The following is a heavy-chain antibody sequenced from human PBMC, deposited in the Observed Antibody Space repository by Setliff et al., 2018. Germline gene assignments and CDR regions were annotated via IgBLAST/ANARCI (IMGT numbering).Heavy chain of an antibody. V-gene: IGHV3-7*01. J-gene: IGHJ4*02. CDR1: GFTFSSYW. CDR2: IKQDGSEK. D-gene: IGHD6-19*01. Sequence: GGSLRLSCAASGFTFSSYWMSWVRQAPGKGLEWVANIKQDGSEKHYVGSVKGRFTISRDNARNSVYLQMNSLRAEDAAVYYCATSDWYAAFDHWGQGTLVTVS. CDR3: ATSDWYAAFDH.